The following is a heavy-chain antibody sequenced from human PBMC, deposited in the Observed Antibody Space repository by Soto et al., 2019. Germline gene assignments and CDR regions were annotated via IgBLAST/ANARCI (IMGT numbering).Heavy chain of an antibody. CDR2: TYFRSKWYN. CDR1: GDSVSSNTAS. D-gene: IGHD5-12*01. J-gene: IGHJ5*02. V-gene: IGHV6-1*01. CDR3: AKGDNLGPKTGYAFDP. Sequence: SHTLSLTCAISGDSVSSNTASWNWIRQSPSRGLEWLGRTYFRSKWYNDYAVSVKSRIIINPDTSNNQFSLQLNSVTPEDTAVYFCAKGDNLGPKTGYAFDPWGQGTMVTVSS.